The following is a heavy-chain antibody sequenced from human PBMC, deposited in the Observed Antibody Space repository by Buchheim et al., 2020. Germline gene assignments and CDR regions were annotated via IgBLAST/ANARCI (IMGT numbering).Heavy chain of an antibody. V-gene: IGHV1-2*04. CDR1: GYTFTGYY. CDR3: ARDLGDCSGGSCYPPPYGMDV. J-gene: IGHJ6*02. Sequence: QVQLVQSGAEVKKPGASVKVSCKASGYTFTGYYMHWVRQAPGQGLEWMGWINPNSGGTNYAQKFQGWVTMTRDTSISTAYMELSSLRSEDTAVYYCARDLGDCSGGSCYPPPYGMDVWGQGTT. D-gene: IGHD2-15*01. CDR2: INPNSGGT.